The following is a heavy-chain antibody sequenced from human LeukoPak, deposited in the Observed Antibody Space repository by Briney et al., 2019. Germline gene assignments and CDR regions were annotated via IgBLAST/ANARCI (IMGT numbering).Heavy chain of an antibody. J-gene: IGHJ4*02. D-gene: IGHD4-17*01. CDR3: TTDPGDYGFDY. CDR2: IKSKTDGGTT. Sequence: GGSLRLSCAASGFTFSNAWMSWVRQAPGKGLEWVGRIKSKTDGGTTDYAAPVKGRLTISRDDSKNTLYLQMNSLKTEDTAVYYCTTDPGDYGFDYWGQGTLVTVSS. V-gene: IGHV3-15*01. CDR1: GFTFSNAW.